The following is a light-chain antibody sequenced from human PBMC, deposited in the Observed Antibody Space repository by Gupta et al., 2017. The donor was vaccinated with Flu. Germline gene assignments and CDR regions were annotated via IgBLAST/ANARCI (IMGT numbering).Light chain of an antibody. CDR2: QDT. J-gene: IGLJ1*01. CDR3: QAWDTTTIV. Sequence: SYELTQPPSVSVSPGQTVTITCSGENLTNKYVSWHQQRAGPSPVFVIYQDTKRPSGIPDRFSGSNSGNTATLTISGTQALDDADYFCQAWDTTTIVFGTGTKVTVL. CDR1: NLTNKY. V-gene: IGLV3-1*01.